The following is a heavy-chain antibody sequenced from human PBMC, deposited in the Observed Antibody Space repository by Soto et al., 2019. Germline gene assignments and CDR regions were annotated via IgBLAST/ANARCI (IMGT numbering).Heavy chain of an antibody. Sequence: GGSLRLSCAASGFTFSSYAMSWVRQAPGKGLEWVSAISGSGGSTYYADSVKCPFTICRANSKNTRYLQMNSLRAEDMAVYYCAKTGYCTNGVCYGPLYYYYYMEVWGKGTTVTVSS. CDR1: GFTFSSYA. CDR3: AKTGYCTNGVCYGPLYYYYYMEV. D-gene: IGHD2-8*01. V-gene: IGHV3-23*01. J-gene: IGHJ6*03. CDR2: ISGSGGST.